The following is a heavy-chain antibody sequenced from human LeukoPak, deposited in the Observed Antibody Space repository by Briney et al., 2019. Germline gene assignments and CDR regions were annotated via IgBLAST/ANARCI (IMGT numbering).Heavy chain of an antibody. J-gene: IGHJ4*02. CDR1: GYTFTSYA. CDR3: ARVSWFGELLQSFDY. V-gene: IGHV1-3*01. Sequence: ASVKVSCKASGYTFTSYAMHWVRQAPGQRLEWMGWINAGNGNTKYSQKFQGRVTITRDTSASTAYMELSSLRSEDTAVYYCARVSWFGELLQSFDYWGQGTLVTVSS. CDR2: INAGNGNT. D-gene: IGHD3-10*01.